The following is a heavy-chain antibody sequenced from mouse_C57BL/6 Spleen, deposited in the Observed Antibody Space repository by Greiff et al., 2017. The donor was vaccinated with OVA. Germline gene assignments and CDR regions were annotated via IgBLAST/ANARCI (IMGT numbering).Heavy chain of an antibody. D-gene: IGHD1-1*01. V-gene: IGHV1-72*01. CDR2: IDPNSGGT. Sequence: QVHVKQPGAELVKPGASVKLSCKASGYTFTSYWMHWVKQRPGRGLEWIGRIDPNSGGTKYNEKFKSKATLTVDKPSSTAYMQLSSLTSEDSAVYYCARSRITTVVANWYFDVWGTGTTVTVSS. CDR3: ARSRITTVVANWYFDV. CDR1: GYTFTSYW. J-gene: IGHJ1*03.